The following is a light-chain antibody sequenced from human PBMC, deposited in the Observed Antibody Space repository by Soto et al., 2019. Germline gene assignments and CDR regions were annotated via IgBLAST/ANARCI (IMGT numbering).Light chain of an antibody. CDR2: DAS. Sequence: AIQLTQSPSALFASVGDRVTITCRASQGISSALAWYQQKPGKAPKLLIYDASSLESGVPSRFSGSGSGTDFTLTISSLQPEDFATYYCQQFNSYPPWTFGQGTKVDIK. J-gene: IGKJ1*01. CDR3: QQFNSYPPWT. CDR1: QGISSA. V-gene: IGKV1-13*02.